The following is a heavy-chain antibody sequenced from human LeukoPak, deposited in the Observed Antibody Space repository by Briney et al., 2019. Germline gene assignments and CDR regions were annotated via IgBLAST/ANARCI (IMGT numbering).Heavy chain of an antibody. CDR3: AREASWLFDY. J-gene: IGHJ4*02. Sequence: ASVKVSCTASGYTFTGYYMHWVRQAPGQGLEWMGWINPNSGGTNFAQKFQGSVTMTRDTSITTAYMELSRLRSDDTAVYYCAREASWLFDYWGQGTLVTVSS. D-gene: IGHD6-13*01. CDR2: INPNSGGT. V-gene: IGHV1-2*02. CDR1: GYTFTGYY.